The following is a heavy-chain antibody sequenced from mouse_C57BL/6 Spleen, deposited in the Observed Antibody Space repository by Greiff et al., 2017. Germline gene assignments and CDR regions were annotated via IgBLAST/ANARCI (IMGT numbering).Heavy chain of an antibody. J-gene: IGHJ1*03. V-gene: IGHV1-64*01. D-gene: IGHD4-1*01. CDR3: AREELGCWYFDV. CDR1: GYTFTSYW. Sequence: QVQLQQPGAELVKPGASVKLSCKASGYTFTSYWMHWVKQRPGQGLEWIGMIHPNSGSTNYNEKFKSKATLTVDKSSSTAYMQLSSLTSEDSAVYYWAREELGCWYFDVWGTGTTVTVSS. CDR2: IHPNSGST.